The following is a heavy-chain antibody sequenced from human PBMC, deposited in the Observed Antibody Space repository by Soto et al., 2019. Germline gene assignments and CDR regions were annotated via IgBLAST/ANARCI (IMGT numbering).Heavy chain of an antibody. Sequence: GGSLRLSCAASGFTVSSNYMSWVRQAPGKGLEWVSVIYSGGSTYYADSVKGRFTISRDNSKNTLYLQMNSLRAEDTAVYYCARVPVAALYYFDYWGQGTLVTVSS. CDR2: IYSGGST. CDR3: ARVPVAALYYFDY. CDR1: GFTVSSNY. D-gene: IGHD2-15*01. V-gene: IGHV3-66*01. J-gene: IGHJ4*02.